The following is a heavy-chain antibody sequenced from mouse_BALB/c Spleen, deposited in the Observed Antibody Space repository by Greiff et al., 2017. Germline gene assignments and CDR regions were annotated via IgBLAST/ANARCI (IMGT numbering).Heavy chain of an antibody. V-gene: IGHV1S81*02. CDR1: GYTFTSYW. CDR2: INPSNGRT. Sequence: VQLQQPGAELVKPGASVKLSCKASGYTFTSYWMHWVKQRPGQGLEWIGEINPSNGRTNYNEKFKSKATLTVDKSSSTAYMQLSSLTSEDSAVYYCARRPYHGNYERAMDYWGQGTSVTVSS. J-gene: IGHJ4*01. D-gene: IGHD2-1*01. CDR3: ARRPYHGNYERAMDY.